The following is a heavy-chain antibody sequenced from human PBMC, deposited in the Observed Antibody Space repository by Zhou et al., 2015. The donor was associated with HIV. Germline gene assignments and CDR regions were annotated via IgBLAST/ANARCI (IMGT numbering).Heavy chain of an antibody. V-gene: IGHV1-2*02. CDR1: GYTFTGYY. CDR2: INPNSGGT. D-gene: IGHD6-19*01. CDR3: ARGGSGWYLGSLWWFDP. Sequence: QVQLVQSGAEVKKPGASVKVSCKASGYTFTGYYMHWVRQAPGQGLEWMGWINPNSGGTNYAQKFQGRVTMTRDTSISTAYMELSRLRSDDTAVYYCARGGSGWYLGSLWWFDPWGQGTLVTVSS. J-gene: IGHJ5*02.